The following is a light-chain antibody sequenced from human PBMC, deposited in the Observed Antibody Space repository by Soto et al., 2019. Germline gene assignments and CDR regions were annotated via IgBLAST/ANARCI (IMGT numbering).Light chain of an antibody. CDR1: QSVSGSR. CDR2: GAF. J-gene: IGKJ1*01. CDR3: QQYGNSPST. Sequence: ETVLKQSPGTLSLTPGERATLSCRASQSVSGSRLAWYHQKPGQAPRLLIYGAFNRVTGIPVRFSGSGSGTDFTLTISRLEPEDFAVYYCQQYGNSPSTFGQGGKVDIK. V-gene: IGKV3-20*01.